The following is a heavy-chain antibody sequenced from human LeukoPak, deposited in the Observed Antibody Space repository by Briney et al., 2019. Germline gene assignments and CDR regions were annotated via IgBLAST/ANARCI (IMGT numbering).Heavy chain of an antibody. Sequence: SETLSLTCTVSGGSISSGGYYWSWIRQHPGKGLEWIGYIYYSGSTYYNPSLKSRVTISVDTSKNQFSLKLSSVTAADTAVYYCARAVGRITMIVVVQGDAFDIWGQGTMVTVSS. V-gene: IGHV4-31*03. D-gene: IGHD3-22*01. CDR1: GGSISSGGYY. CDR3: ARAVGRITMIVVVQGDAFDI. J-gene: IGHJ3*02. CDR2: IYYSGST.